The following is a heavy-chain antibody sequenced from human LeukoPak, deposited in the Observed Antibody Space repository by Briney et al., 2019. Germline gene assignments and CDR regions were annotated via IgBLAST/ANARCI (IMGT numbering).Heavy chain of an antibody. J-gene: IGHJ4*02. V-gene: IGHV4-30-2*02. Sequence: RSSETLSLTCTVSGGSISSGGYYWSWIRQPPGKGLEWIGYIYHSGSTYYNPSLKSRVTISVDRSKNQFSLKLSSVTAADTAVYYCARSVMITFGGVIATDWGQGTLVTVSS. CDR3: ARSVMITFGGVIATD. CDR1: GGSISSGGYY. D-gene: IGHD3-16*02. CDR2: IYHSGST.